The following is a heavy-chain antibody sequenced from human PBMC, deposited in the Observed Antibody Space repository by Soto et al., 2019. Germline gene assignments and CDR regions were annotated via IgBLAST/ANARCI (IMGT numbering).Heavy chain of an antibody. CDR3: ARDPPHIVGANNWFDP. V-gene: IGHV1-69*13. Sequence: SVKVSCKASGGTFSSYAISWVRQAPGQGLEWMGGIIPIFGTANYAQKFQGRVTITADESTSTAYMELSSLRSEDTALYYCARDPPHIVGANNWFDPWGQGTLVTVSS. D-gene: IGHD2-15*01. CDR1: GGTFSSYA. J-gene: IGHJ5*02. CDR2: IIPIFGTA.